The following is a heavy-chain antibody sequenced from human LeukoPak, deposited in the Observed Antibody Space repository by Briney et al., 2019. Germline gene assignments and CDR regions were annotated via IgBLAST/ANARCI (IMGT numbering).Heavy chain of an antibody. CDR3: AKDRSGSYYFDY. CDR1: GFTFSSYA. J-gene: IGHJ4*02. Sequence: GGSLRLSCAASGFTFSSYAMSWVRQAPGKGLEWVSAISGSGGSTYYADSVKGRFTISRDNSKNALYLQMNSLRAEDTAVYYCAKDRSGSYYFDYWGQGTLVTVSS. D-gene: IGHD1-26*01. V-gene: IGHV3-23*01. CDR2: ISGSGGST.